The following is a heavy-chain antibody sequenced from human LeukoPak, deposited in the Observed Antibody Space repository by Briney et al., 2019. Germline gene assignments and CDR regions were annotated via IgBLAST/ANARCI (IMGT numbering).Heavy chain of an antibody. CDR3: AKDLERHIVVVTASAVDY. CDR2: ISYDGSSK. J-gene: IGHJ4*02. V-gene: IGHV3-30*18. Sequence: GRSLRLSCAASGFTFSSYGMHWVRQAPGKGLEWVAVISYDGSSKYYADSVKGRFTISRDNSKNTLYLQMNSLRAEDTAVYYCAKDLERHIVVVTASAVDYWGQGTLVTVSS. CDR1: GFTFSSYG. D-gene: IGHD2-21*02.